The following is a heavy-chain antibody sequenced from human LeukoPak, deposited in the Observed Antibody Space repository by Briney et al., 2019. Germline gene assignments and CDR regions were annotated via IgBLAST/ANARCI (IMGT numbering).Heavy chain of an antibody. D-gene: IGHD3-22*01. Sequence: GGSLRLSCAASGFTFSSYSMNWVRQAPGKGLEWVSSISSSSSYIYYADSVKGRFTIPRDNAKNSLYLQMNSLRAEGTAVYYCARDYYDSSGYPIPVGYWGQGTLVTVSS. CDR1: GFTFSSYS. CDR2: ISSSSSYI. V-gene: IGHV3-21*01. J-gene: IGHJ4*02. CDR3: ARDYYDSSGYPIPVGY.